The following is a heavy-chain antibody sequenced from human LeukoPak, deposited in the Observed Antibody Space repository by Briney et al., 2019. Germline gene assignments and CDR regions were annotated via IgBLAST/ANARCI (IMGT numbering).Heavy chain of an antibody. CDR1: GFTFSDYY. CDR3: ARETSQYTAMVYPVDYYYYYMDV. CDR2: ISSSGSTI. V-gene: IGHV3-11*01. J-gene: IGHJ6*03. Sequence: GGSLRLSCAASGFTFSDYYMSWIRQAPGKGLEWVSYISSSGSTIYYADPVKGRFTISRDNAKNSLYLQMNSLRAEDTAVYYCARETSQYTAMVYPVDYYYYYMDVWGKGTPVTVSS. D-gene: IGHD5-18*01.